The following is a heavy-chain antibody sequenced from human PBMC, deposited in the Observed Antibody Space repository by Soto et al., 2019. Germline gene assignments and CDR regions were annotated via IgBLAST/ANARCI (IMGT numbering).Heavy chain of an antibody. CDR1: GGSISSYY. J-gene: IGHJ4*02. D-gene: IGHD6-19*01. CDR3: ARESGYSSGWYPFDY. CDR2: IYYSGST. V-gene: IGHV4-59*01. Sequence: SETLSLTCTVSGGSISSYYWSWIRQPPGKGLEWIGYIYYSGSTNYNPSLKSRVTISVDTSKNQFSLKLSSVTAADTAVYYCARESGYSSGWYPFDYWGQGTLVTASS.